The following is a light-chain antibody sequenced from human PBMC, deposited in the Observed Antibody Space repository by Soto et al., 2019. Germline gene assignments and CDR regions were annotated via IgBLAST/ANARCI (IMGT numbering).Light chain of an antibody. CDR2: DAS. CDR3: QQCGNWPLT. V-gene: IGKV3-11*01. Sequence: DIVMTQSPATLSLSLGERATLSCRASQGISNYLAWYQQKPGQAPRLLIYDASNRATGIPARFSGSGSGTDFTLTISSLEPEDCAVYYCQQCGNWPLTFGGGTKVDIK. CDR1: QGISNY. J-gene: IGKJ4*01.